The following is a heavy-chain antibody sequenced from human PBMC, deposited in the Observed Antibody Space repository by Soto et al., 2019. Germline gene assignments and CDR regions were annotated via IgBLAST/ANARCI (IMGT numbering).Heavy chain of an antibody. Sequence: ASVNVSCKAAGYAFTIYGISWVRQAPGQGLEWMGWISAYNGHTNYAQKLQGRVTMTTDTSTSTAYMELRSLSSVTAADTAVYYCARGIAVAGTIIDYWGQGTLVTVSS. CDR3: ARGIAVAGTIIDY. V-gene: IGHV1-18*01. CDR1: GYAFTIYG. CDR2: ISAYNGHT. D-gene: IGHD6-19*01. J-gene: IGHJ4*02.